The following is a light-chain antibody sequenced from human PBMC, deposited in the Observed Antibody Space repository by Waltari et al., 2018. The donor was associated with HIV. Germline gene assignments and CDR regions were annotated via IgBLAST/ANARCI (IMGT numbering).Light chain of an antibody. Sequence: NFVLTQPHSVSESPGKTVTISCARSSGNIANHHVQWYQQRPGSAPTPVIYEDTQRPAGFPDRFSGSIDTSTNSASLTIYELKTEDEADYYCQSYDQTIPCVFGTGTRLTVL. J-gene: IGLJ1*01. CDR2: EDT. V-gene: IGLV6-57*03. CDR1: SGNIANHH. CDR3: QSYDQTIPCV.